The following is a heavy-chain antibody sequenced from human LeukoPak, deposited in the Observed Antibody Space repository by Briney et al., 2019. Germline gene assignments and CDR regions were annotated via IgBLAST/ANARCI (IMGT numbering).Heavy chain of an antibody. V-gene: IGHV3-74*01. Sequence: GRSLRLSCAASGFTFRSHWMHWVRQAPGKGLVWVSRINSDGSSTTYADSVKGRFTISRDNAKNTLYLQMNSLRAEDTAVYYCARANTGYSSSWYLFDYWGQGTLVTVSS. CDR3: ARANTGYSSSWYLFDY. CDR1: GFTFRSHW. D-gene: IGHD6-13*01. J-gene: IGHJ4*02. CDR2: INSDGSST.